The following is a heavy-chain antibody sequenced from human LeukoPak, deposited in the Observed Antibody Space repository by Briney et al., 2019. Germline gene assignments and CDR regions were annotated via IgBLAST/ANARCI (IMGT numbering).Heavy chain of an antibody. CDR1: GGSISSDH. Sequence: PSETLSLTCTVSGGSISSDHWSWIRQPPGKGLEWIGYIYYSGITNYNPSLKSRVSISVDTSKNQFSLKVTSVTAADTAVYYCARITFVVEGYGMDVWGQGTTVTVSS. CDR3: ARITFVVEGYGMDV. CDR2: IYYSGIT. V-gene: IGHV4-59*01. J-gene: IGHJ6*02. D-gene: IGHD2-21*01.